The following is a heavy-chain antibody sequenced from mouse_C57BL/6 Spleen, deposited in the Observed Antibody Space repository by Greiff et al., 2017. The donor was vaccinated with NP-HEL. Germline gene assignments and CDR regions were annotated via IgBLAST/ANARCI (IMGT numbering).Heavy chain of an antibody. CDR3: AREMGYYAMDY. V-gene: IGHV1-76*01. J-gene: IGHJ4*01. Sequence: LVESGAELVRPGASVKLSCKASGYTFTDYYINWVKQRPGQGLEWIARIYPGSGNTYYNEKFKGKATLTAEKSSSTAYMQLSSLTSEDSAVYFCAREMGYYAMDYWGQGTSVTVSS. CDR2: IYPGSGNT. CDR1: GYTFTDYY.